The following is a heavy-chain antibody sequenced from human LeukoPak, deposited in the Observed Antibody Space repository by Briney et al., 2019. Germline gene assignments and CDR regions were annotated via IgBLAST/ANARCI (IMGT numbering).Heavy chain of an antibody. D-gene: IGHD6-13*01. V-gene: IGHV4-39*01. J-gene: IGHJ4*02. CDR3: AKHFPRYSSTPEGNYFDY. CDR2: IFHSGST. CDR1: GGSIGSSGYY. Sequence: PSETLSLTCTVSGGSIGSSGYYWGWIRQPPGKGLEWIGTIFHSGSTYYNPSLKSRVTILVDKSKNQFSLKQSSVTAADTALYYCAKHFPRYSSTPEGNYFDYWGQGTLVTVSS.